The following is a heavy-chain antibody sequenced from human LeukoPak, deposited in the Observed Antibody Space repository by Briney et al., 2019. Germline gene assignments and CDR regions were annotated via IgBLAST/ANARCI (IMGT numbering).Heavy chain of an antibody. CDR1: GGSISSSNW. CDR3: ARAENYIPEDWFDP. D-gene: IGHD5-24*01. CDR2: IYHSGST. J-gene: IGHJ5*02. V-gene: IGHV4-4*02. Sequence: SETLSLTCAVSGGSISSSNWWSWVRQPPGKGLEWIGEIYHSGSTNYNPSLKSRVTISVDKSKNQFSLKLTSVTAADTAVYYCARAENYIPEDWFDPWGQGTLVTVSS.